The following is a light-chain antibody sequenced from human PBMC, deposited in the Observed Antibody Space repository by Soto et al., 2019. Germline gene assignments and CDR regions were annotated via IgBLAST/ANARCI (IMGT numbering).Light chain of an antibody. J-gene: IGKJ3*01. Sequence: DIQMTQSPSSLSASVGDRVTITCRASQSISSYLNWYQQKPGKAPKLLIYAASSLQSGVPSRFSGSGSGTDFTLTISSLPPEDFATDYCQQSYSTPLTFGPGTKVVIK. CDR2: AAS. CDR1: QSISSY. CDR3: QQSYSTPLT. V-gene: IGKV1-39*01.